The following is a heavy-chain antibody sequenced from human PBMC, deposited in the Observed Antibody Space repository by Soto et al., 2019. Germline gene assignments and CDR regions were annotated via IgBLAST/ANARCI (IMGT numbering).Heavy chain of an antibody. J-gene: IGHJ6*03. CDR2: IWYDGSNK. CDR1: GFNFSSYG. D-gene: IGHD3-3*01. Sequence: GGSLRLSCAAAGFNFSSYGMHWVRQDTGKGLEWVAVIWYDGSNKYYADSVKGRFTISRDNSKNTLYLQMNSLRAEDTAVYYCARAHPIPHPILGLVNYYYYLDAWGQGTPVTLS. V-gene: IGHV3-33*01. CDR3: ARAHPIPHPILGLVNYYYYLDA.